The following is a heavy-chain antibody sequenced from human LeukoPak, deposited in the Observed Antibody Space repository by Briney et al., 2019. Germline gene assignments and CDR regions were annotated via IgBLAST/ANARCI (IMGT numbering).Heavy chain of an antibody. CDR1: GGSLSSYY. D-gene: IGHD6-13*01. Sequence: SETLSLTCTVSGGSLSSYYWSWIRQPPGKGLEWIGYIYYSGTTNYNPSLKSRVTISVDTSKNQFSLKLSSVAAADTAVYYCARGVYIAAAQYGYWGQGTLVTVSS. J-gene: IGHJ4*02. CDR3: ARGVYIAAAQYGY. V-gene: IGHV4-59*01. CDR2: IYYSGTT.